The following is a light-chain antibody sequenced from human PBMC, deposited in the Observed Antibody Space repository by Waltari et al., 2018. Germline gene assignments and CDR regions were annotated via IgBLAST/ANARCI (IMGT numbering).Light chain of an antibody. J-gene: IGLJ3*02. CDR2: HNN. CDR3: ATWDDSLNGRV. CDR1: ISNIGIKT. V-gene: IGLV1-44*01. Sequence: QPVLTQPPLASGTHGQRLTISCSGNISNIGIKTVTCYQQLPGTAPKLLIHHNNHRPSGVPDRFSASKSDTSASLAISGLQSEDEADYCCATWDDSLNGRVFGGGTKLAVL.